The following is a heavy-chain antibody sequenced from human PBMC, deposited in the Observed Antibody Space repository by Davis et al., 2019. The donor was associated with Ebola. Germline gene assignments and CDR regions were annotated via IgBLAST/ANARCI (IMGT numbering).Heavy chain of an antibody. J-gene: IGHJ4*02. CDR3: ARVDSGGSTDY. V-gene: IGHV3-33*08. Sequence: GESLKISCAASGFTFSSYCMHWVRQAPGKGLEWVAVIWYDGSNNYSADSVKGRFTISRDKSKNTLYLQMNSLRAEDTAVYYCARVDSGGSTDYWGQGTLVTVSS. CDR2: IWYDGSNN. CDR1: GFTFSSYC. D-gene: IGHD2-15*01.